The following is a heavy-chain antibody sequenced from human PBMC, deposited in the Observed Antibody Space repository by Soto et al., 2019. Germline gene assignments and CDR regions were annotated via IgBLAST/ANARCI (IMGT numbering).Heavy chain of an antibody. J-gene: IGHJ6*02. V-gene: IGHV1-69*13. CDR1: GGTFSSYA. CDR3: ARALYYDSSGYGLYYYYYGMDV. Sequence: SVKVSCKASGGTFSSYAISWVRQAPVQGLEWMGGIIPIFGTANYAQKFQGRVTITADESTSTAYMELSSLRSEDTAVYYCARALYYDSSGYGLYYYYYGMDVWGQGTTVTVSS. D-gene: IGHD3-22*01. CDR2: IIPIFGTA.